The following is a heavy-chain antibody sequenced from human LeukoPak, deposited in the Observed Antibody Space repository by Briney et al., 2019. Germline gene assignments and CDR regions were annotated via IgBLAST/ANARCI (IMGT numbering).Heavy chain of an antibody. J-gene: IGHJ4*02. CDR1: GGSISSYY. Sequence: PSETLSLTCTVSGGSISSYYWSWIRQPPGKGLEWIGYIYYSGSTNYNPSPKSRVTISVDTSKNQFSLKLSSVTAADTAVYYCARGPTVAAYFYWGQGTLVTVSS. CDR3: ARGPTVAAYFY. V-gene: IGHV4-59*01. D-gene: IGHD6-6*01. CDR2: IYYSGST.